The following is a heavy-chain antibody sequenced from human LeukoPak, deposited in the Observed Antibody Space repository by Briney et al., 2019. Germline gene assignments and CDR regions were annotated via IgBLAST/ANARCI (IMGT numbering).Heavy chain of an antibody. J-gene: IGHJ6*04. CDR1: GFTYSSYE. CDR2: ISSSGSTI. D-gene: IGHD3-10*02. Sequence: GGSLRLSCAASGFTYSSYEMNWVRQAPGKGLEWVSYISSSGSTIYYADSVMGRFTISRDNAKNSLYLQMNSLRAEDTAVYYCAELGITMIGGVWGKGTTVTISS. CDR3: AELGITMIGGV. V-gene: IGHV3-48*03.